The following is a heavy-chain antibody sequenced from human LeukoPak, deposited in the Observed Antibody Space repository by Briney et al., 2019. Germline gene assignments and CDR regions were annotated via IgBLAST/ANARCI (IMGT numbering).Heavy chain of an antibody. CDR2: IYYIGST. CDR3: ARVVGATGSSDY. Sequence: SETLSLTCTVSGGSISSDYWSRIRQPPGKGLEWIGYIYYIGSTNYNPSLKSRITISVDTSKSHFSLKLSSVTAADTAVYYCARVVGATGSSDYWGQGTLVTVSS. D-gene: IGHD1-26*01. V-gene: IGHV4-59*01. CDR1: GGSISSDY. J-gene: IGHJ4*02.